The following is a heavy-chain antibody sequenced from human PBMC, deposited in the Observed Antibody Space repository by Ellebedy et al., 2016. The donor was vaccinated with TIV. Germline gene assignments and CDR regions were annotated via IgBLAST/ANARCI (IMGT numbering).Heavy chain of an antibody. CDR1: GFTFSSFA. CDR3: AKGSSWGFTYDRVGFEY. J-gene: IGHJ4*02. Sequence: GESLKISCAASGFTFSSFAMHWVRQAPGKGLEWLSVISSDGSNTYHADSVKGRFTITRDNSKNTLYLQMNRLRTEDTAVYFCAKGSSWGFTYDRVGFEYWGQGALVTVSS. D-gene: IGHD3-22*01. V-gene: IGHV3-23*01. CDR2: ISSDGSNT.